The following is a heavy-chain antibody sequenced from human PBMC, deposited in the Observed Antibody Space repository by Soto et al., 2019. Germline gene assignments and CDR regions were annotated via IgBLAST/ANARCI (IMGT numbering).Heavy chain of an antibody. CDR3: ERVSGTGGPGSALDY. J-gene: IGHJ4*02. CDR2: IITILGIA. V-gene: IGHV1-69*02. Sequence: VQLVQSGAEVKKPGSSVTVSCQSSGGTFSSYTISCVRQAPGHGLEWMGRIITILGIANGAQKFQGRVTITADESTSTAYMELSSLSSEDTGVYYCERVSGTGGPGSALDYWGQGTLVTVSS. CDR1: GGTFSSYT. D-gene: IGHD2-15*01.